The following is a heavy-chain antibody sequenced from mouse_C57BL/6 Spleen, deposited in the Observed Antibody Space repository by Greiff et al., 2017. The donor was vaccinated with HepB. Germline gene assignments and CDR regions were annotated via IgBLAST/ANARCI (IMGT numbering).Heavy chain of an antibody. CDR2: INPNNGGT. D-gene: IGHD2-3*01. CDR1: GYTFTDYY. Sequence: EVQLQQSGPELVKPGASVKISCKASGYTFTDYYMNWVKQSHGKSLEWIGDINPNNGGTSYNQKFKGKATLTVDKSSSTAYMELRSLTSEDSAVYYGASYDGYYLLGYWGQGTTLTVSS. V-gene: IGHV1-26*01. CDR3: ASYDGYYLLGY. J-gene: IGHJ2*01.